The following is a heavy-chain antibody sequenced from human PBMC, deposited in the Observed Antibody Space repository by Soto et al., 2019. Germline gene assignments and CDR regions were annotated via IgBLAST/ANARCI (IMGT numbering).Heavy chain of an antibody. J-gene: IGHJ6*02. CDR3: ARVSDFYCSGGSCNYGMDV. CDR1: GYTLTSYG. V-gene: IGHV1-69*06. CDR2: IIPIFGTA. D-gene: IGHD2-15*01. Sequence: SVKVSFRASGYTLTSYGISWVRQAPGQGLEWMGGIIPIFGTANYAQKFQGRVTITADKSTSTAYMELSSLRSEDTAVYYCARVSDFYCSGGSCNYGMDVWGQGTTVTVSS.